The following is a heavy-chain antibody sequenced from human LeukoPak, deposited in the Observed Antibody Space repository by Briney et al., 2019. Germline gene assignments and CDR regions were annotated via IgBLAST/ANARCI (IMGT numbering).Heavy chain of an antibody. V-gene: IGHV3-21*04. J-gene: IGHJ4*02. D-gene: IGHD2-2*02. CDR1: GFTFSSYS. CDR2: ISSSSSYI. CDR3: AKESFVKGPAAIYY. Sequence: GGSLRLSCAASGFTFSSYSMNWVRQAPGKGLEWVSSISSSSSYIYYADSVKGRFTISRGNSKNTLYLQMNSLRAEDTAVYYCAKESFVKGPAAIYYWGQGTLVTVSS.